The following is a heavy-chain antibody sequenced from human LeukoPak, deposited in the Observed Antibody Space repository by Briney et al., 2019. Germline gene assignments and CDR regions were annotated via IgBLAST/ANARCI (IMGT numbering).Heavy chain of an antibody. J-gene: IGHJ5*02. CDR1: GGSISSYY. CDR2: IYSSGST. CDR3: ARDGDWDWFDP. D-gene: IGHD2-21*01. Sequence: SETLSLTCTVSGGSISSYYWSWIRQPPGKGLEWIGRIYSSGSTNYDPSLKSRVTMSADTSKNQFSLKFSSVTPADTAVYYCARDGDWDWFDPWGQGTLVTVSS. V-gene: IGHV4-4*07.